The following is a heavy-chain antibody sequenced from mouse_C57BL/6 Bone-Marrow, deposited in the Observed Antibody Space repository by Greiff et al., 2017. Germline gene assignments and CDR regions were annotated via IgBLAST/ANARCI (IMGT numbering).Heavy chain of an antibody. CDR2: ISDGGSYT. V-gene: IGHV5-4*01. Sequence: EVQLVESGGGLVKPGGSLKLSCAASGFTFSSYAMSWVRQTPEKRLEWVATISDGGSYTYYPDNVKGRFTISRDNAKNNLYLQMSHLKSEDTAMYYCAREGLLYFDYWGQGTTLTVSS. CDR3: AREGLLYFDY. CDR1: GFTFSSYA. D-gene: IGHD1-1*01. J-gene: IGHJ2*01.